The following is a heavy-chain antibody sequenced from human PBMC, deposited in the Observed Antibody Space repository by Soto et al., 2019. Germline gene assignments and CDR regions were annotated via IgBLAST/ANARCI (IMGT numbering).Heavy chain of an antibody. D-gene: IGHD5-18*01. CDR3: VRDNGYSYRYNLAH. CDR1: GGSISSYY. CDR2: IYYSGST. V-gene: IGHV4-59*01. Sequence: SETLSLTCTVSGGSISSYYWSWIRQPPGKGLEWIGYIYYSGSTNYNPSLKSRVTISVDTSKNQFSLKLTSVTAADTAVYYCVRDNGYSYRYNLAHWGQGTLVTVSS. J-gene: IGHJ1*01.